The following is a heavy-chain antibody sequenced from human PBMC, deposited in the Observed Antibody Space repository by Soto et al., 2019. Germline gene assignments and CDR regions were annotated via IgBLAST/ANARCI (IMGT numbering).Heavy chain of an antibody. D-gene: IGHD6-13*01. CDR2: IYHSGST. CDR3: ARGLLMAAAGTEEGQQALPNWFDP. CDR1: GGSISSGGYS. V-gene: IGHV4-30-2*01. J-gene: IGHJ5*02. Sequence: PSETLSLTCAVSGGSISSGGYSWSWIRQPPGKGLEWIGYIYHSGSTYYNPSLKSRVTISVDRSKNQFSLKLSSVTAADTAVYYCARGLLMAAAGTEEGQQALPNWFDPWGQGTLVTVSS.